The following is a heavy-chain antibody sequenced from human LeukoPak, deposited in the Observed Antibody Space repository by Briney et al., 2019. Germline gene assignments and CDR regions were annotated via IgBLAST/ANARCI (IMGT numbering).Heavy chain of an antibody. CDR1: GFTFSSYW. CDR2: INSDGSST. J-gene: IGHJ4*02. V-gene: IGHV3-74*01. Sequence: GGSLSLSCAASGFTFSSYWMHWVRKAPGKGLVWVSRINSDGSSTSYADSVKGRFTISRDNAKNTLYLQMNSLRAEDTAVYYCARVGKVATIDYWGQGTLVTVSS. D-gene: IGHD5-12*01. CDR3: ARVGKVATIDY.